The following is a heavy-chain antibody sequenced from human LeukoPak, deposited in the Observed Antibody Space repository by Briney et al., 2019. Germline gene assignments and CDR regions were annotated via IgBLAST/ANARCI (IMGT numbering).Heavy chain of an antibody. CDR3: AGHGSGWYSFDY. CDR1: GGSISSGSYY. J-gene: IGHJ4*02. CDR2: IYTSGST. D-gene: IGHD6-19*01. Sequence: PSETLSPTCTVSGGSISSGSYYWSWIRQPAGKGLEWIGRIYTSGSTNYNPSLKSRVTISVGTSKNQFSLKLSSVTAADTAVYYCAGHGSGWYSFDYWGQGTLVTVSS. V-gene: IGHV4-61*02.